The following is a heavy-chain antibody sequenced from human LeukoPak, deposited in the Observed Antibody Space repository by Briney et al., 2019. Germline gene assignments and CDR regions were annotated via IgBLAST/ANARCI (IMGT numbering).Heavy chain of an antibody. V-gene: IGHV4-30-4*01. D-gene: IGHD5-12*01. Sequence: PSETLSLTCTVSGGSISSGDYYWSWIRQPPGKGLEWIGYIYYSGSTYYNPSLKSRVTISVDTSKNQFSLKLSSVTAADTAVYYCAREPVYSVYFDYWGQGTLVTVSS. CDR3: AREPVYSVYFDY. CDR1: GGSISSGDYY. CDR2: IYYSGST. J-gene: IGHJ4*02.